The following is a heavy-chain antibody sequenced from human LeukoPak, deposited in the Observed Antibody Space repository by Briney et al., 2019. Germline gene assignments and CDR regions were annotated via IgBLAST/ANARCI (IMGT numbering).Heavy chain of an antibody. J-gene: IGHJ4*02. V-gene: IGHV4-34*01. CDR2: INHSGST. D-gene: IGHD6-6*01. Sequence: SETLSLTRAVYGGSFSGYYWSWIRQPPGKGLEWIGEINHSGSTNYNPSLKSRVTISVDTSKNQFSLKLSSVTAADTAVYYCASRTQPSSSSPGDYWGQGTLVTVPS. CDR1: GGSFSGYY. CDR3: ASRTQPSSSSPGDY.